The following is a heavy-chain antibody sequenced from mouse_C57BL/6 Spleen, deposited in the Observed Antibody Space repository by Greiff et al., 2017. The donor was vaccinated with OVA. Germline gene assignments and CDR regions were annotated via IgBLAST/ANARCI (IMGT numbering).Heavy chain of an antibody. CDR3: ARGDDYAYAMDY. V-gene: IGHV1-4*01. J-gene: IGHJ4*01. CDR1: GYTFTSYT. D-gene: IGHD2-4*01. CDR2: INPSSGYT. Sequence: QVQLQQSGAELARPGASVKMSCKASGYTFTSYTMHWVKQRPGQGLEWIGYINPSSGYTKYNQKFKDKATLTADKSSSTAYMRLSSLTSEDSAVYYCARGDDYAYAMDYWGQGTSVTVSS.